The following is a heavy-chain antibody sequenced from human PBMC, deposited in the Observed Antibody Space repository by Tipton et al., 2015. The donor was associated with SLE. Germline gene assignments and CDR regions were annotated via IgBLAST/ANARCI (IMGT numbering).Heavy chain of an antibody. Sequence: LRLSCTVSGGSISTTSYYWGWIRQPPGKGLEWIGSIYYSGGTYYKPSLKSRVTISVDTSKNQFSLKLSSVAAADTAVYYCAKESGAAADYFDYWGQGTLVTVSS. J-gene: IGHJ4*02. D-gene: IGHD6-13*01. CDR3: AKESGAAADYFDY. CDR2: IYYSGGT. CDR1: GGSISTTSYY. V-gene: IGHV4-39*01.